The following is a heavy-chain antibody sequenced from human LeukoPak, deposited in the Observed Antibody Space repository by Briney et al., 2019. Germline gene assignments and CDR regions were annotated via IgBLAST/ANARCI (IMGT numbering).Heavy chain of an antibody. V-gene: IGHV3-30-3*01. CDR1: GFTFSSYA. J-gene: IGHJ4*02. CDR3: ARSYYGGYQIDY. D-gene: IGHD5-12*01. CDR2: ITYDGINK. Sequence: PGGSLRLSCAASGFTFSSYAMHWVRQAPGKGLEWVAVITYDGINKYYADSVKGRFTISRDNSKNTLYLQMISLKAEDTALYYCARSYYGGYQIDYWGQGTLVTVSS.